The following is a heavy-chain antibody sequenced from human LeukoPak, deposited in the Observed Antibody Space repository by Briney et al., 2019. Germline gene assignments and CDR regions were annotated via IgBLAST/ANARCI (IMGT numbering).Heavy chain of an antibody. Sequence: GGSLRLSCAASGFTFSSYGMHWVRQAPGKGLEWVAFIRYDGSNKYYADSVKGRFTISRDNSKNTLYLQMNSLRAEDTAVYYCAKGGNSRYCSSTSCLSDDAFDIWGQGTMVTVSS. D-gene: IGHD2-2*01. CDR2: IRYDGSNK. CDR1: GFTFSSYG. V-gene: IGHV3-30*02. CDR3: AKGGNSRYCSSTSCLSDDAFDI. J-gene: IGHJ3*02.